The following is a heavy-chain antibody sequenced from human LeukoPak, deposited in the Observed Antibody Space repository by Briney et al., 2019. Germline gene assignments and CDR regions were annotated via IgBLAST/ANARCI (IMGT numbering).Heavy chain of an antibody. CDR1: GFTFSSYG. D-gene: IGHD3-3*01. CDR3: ARDLSGTIFGVVIQNKNGMDV. V-gene: IGHV3-33*01. J-gene: IGHJ6*02. Sequence: QPGGSLRLSCAASGFTFSSYGMHWVRQAPGKGLEWVAVIWYDGSNKYYADSVKGRFTISRDNAKNSLYLQMNSLRAEDTAVYYCARDLSGTIFGVVIQNKNGMDVWGQGTTVTVSS. CDR2: IWYDGSNK.